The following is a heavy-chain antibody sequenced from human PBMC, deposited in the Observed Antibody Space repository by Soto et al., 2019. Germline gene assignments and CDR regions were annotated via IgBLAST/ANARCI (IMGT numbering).Heavy chain of an antibody. CDR2: IKSKTDGGTT. J-gene: IGHJ6*02. D-gene: IGHD6-6*01. V-gene: IGHV3-15*01. CDR1: GFTFSNAW. CDR3: TTEGMPYRSSYYYYGMDV. Sequence: GGSLRLSCAASGFTFSNAWMSWVRQAPGKGLEWVGRIKSKTDGGTTDYAAPVKGRFTISRDDSKNTLYLQMNSLKTEDTAVYYCTTEGMPYRSSYYYYGMDVWGQGTTVSVSS.